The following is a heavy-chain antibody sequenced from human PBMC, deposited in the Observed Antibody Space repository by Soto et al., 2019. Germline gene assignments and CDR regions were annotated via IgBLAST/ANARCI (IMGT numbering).Heavy chain of an antibody. CDR3: TRDLSH. CDR1: GFPFSPYP. Sequence: GSLRLSCAASGFPFSPYPMHWVRQAPGKGLEWISYINSASTTTFHADSVKGRFTVSRDNAKSSVYLQLTSLRHEDTAVYYCTRDLSHWGQGTLVTVSS. J-gene: IGHJ4*02. CDR2: INSASTTT. V-gene: IGHV3-48*02.